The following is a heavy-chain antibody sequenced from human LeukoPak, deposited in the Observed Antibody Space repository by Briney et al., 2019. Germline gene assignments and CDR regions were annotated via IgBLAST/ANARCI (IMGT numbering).Heavy chain of an antibody. CDR3: ARDWLNYFDY. J-gene: IGHJ4*02. Sequence: GGSLRLSCAASGFTFSSYGMHWVRQAPGKGLEWVAFIRYDGSNKYYEDSVKGRLNISRDKSKNTLYLQMNSLRAEDTAVYYCARDWLNYFDYWGQGTLVTVSS. D-gene: IGHD5-12*01. V-gene: IGHV3-30*02. CDR1: GFTFSSYG. CDR2: IRYDGSNK.